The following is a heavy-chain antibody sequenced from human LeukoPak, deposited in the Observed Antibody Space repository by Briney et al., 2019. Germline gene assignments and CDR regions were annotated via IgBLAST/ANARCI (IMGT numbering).Heavy chain of an antibody. D-gene: IGHD6-19*01. CDR2: IYSDGST. J-gene: IGHJ4*02. CDR1: GFTVSSNY. CDR3: ARGTGWLYFDY. V-gene: IGHV3-53*01. Sequence: GGSLRLSCAASGFTVSSNYMSWVRQAPGKGLEWVSVIYSDGSTYYADSVKGRFTISRDNSKNTLYLQMNSLRAEDTAVYYCARGTGWLYFDYWGQGTLVTVSS.